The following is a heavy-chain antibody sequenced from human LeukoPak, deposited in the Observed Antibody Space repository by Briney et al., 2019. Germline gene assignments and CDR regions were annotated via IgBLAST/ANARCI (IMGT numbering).Heavy chain of an antibody. D-gene: IGHD3-22*01. CDR1: GYTFTSYA. CDR2: INTNTGNP. V-gene: IGHV7-4-1*02. CDR3: ARDSSGYYFGFAFDI. J-gene: IGHJ3*02. Sequence: GASVKVSCKASGYTFTSYAMNWVRQAPGQELEWMGWINTNTGNPTYAQGFTGRFVFSLDTSVSTAYLQISSLKAEDTAVYYCARDSSGYYFGFAFDIWGQGTMVTVSS.